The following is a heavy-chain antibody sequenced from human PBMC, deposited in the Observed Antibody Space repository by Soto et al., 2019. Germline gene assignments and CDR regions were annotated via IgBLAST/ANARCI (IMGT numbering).Heavy chain of an antibody. CDR2: ISSSSSTI. CDR3: AREGGTNWFDP. CDR1: GFTFSSYS. Sequence: EVQLVESGGGLVQPGGSLRLSCAASGFTFSSYSMNWVRQAPGKGLEWVSYISSSSSTIYYADSVKGRFTISRDNAKNSLYLQMNSLRADDTAVYYCAREGGTNWFDPWGQGTLVTVSS. V-gene: IGHV3-48*01. D-gene: IGHD1-1*01. J-gene: IGHJ5*02.